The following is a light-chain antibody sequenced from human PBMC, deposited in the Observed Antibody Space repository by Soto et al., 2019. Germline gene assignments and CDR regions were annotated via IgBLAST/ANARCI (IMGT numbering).Light chain of an antibody. J-gene: IGKJ5*01. CDR1: QSLDTF. CDR2: GAS. CDR3: QQYGSSPTT. Sequence: VLTQSPGTLSLSPGERATLSCRASQSLDTFLAWYQQKPGQAPRLLIYGASSRATGIPDRFSGSGSGTDFTLTIGRLEPEDFVVYCCQQYGSSPTTFGQGTRLEIK. V-gene: IGKV3-20*01.